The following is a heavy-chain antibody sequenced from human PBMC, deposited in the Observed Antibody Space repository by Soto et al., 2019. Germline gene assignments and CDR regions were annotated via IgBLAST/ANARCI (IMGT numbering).Heavy chain of an antibody. D-gene: IGHD5-12*01. Sequence: GGSLRLSCAASGFTFSSYSMNWVRQAPGKGLEWVSYISSSSSTIYYADSVKGRFTISRDNAKNSLYLQMNSLRAEDTAVYYCAGDSPVGYDSSFDYWGQGALVTAPQ. CDR1: GFTFSSYS. CDR3: AGDSPVGYDSSFDY. CDR2: ISSSSSTI. J-gene: IGHJ4*02. V-gene: IGHV3-48*01.